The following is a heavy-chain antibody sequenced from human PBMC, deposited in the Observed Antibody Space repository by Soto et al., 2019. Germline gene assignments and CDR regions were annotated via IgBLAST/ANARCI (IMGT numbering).Heavy chain of an antibody. D-gene: IGHD2-2*01. J-gene: IGHJ4*02. Sequence: PGGSLRLSCAASGFTFSNFGMSWVRQPPGKGLEWVSAISSTSSYTYYADSVKGRFTISRDNAKNTLSLQMNSLRAEDTAVYYCARAPVGYCSSTSCPTHFDYWGQGTLVTVSS. CDR3: ARAPVGYCSSTSCPTHFDY. CDR1: GFTFSNFG. V-gene: IGHV3-21*01. CDR2: ISSTSSYT.